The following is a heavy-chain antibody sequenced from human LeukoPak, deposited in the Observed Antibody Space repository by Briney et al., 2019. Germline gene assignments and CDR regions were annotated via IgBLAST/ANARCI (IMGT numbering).Heavy chain of an antibody. CDR3: AREISGDYYDSSGYYSWFDP. D-gene: IGHD3-22*01. Sequence: AASVKVSCKASGGTFSSYAISWVRQAPGQGLEWMGGIIPIFGTANYAQKFQGRVTITADESTSTAYMELSSLRSEDTAVYYCAREISGDYYDSSGYYSWFDPWGQGTLVTVSS. J-gene: IGHJ5*02. V-gene: IGHV1-69*13. CDR2: IIPIFGTA. CDR1: GGTFSSYA.